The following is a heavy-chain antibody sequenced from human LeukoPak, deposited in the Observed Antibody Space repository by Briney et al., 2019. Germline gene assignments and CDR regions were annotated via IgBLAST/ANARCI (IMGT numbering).Heavy chain of an antibody. CDR3: ARDVFCSGNSCLRDAFDI. D-gene: IGHD2-15*01. CDR1: GYTFTSYG. V-gene: IGHV1-18*01. J-gene: IGHJ3*02. CDR2: ISAYNGNT. Sequence: ASVKVSCKASGYTFTSYGVSWVRQARGQSLEWLGWISAYNGNTYYAENFQARVTMTTDTSTSTAYMELRSLKSDDTAVYYCARDVFCSGNSCLRDAFDIWGQGTKVTVSS.